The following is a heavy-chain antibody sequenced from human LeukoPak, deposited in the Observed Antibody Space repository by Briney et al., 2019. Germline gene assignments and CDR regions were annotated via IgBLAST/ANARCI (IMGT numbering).Heavy chain of an antibody. J-gene: IGHJ3*02. Sequence: SETLSLTCTVSGGSIRSSSHYWGWIRQPPGKGLEWIGSIYHSGSTYYNPSLKSRVTISVDTSKNQFSLKLSSVTAADTAVYYCARETDSSGYLDAFDIWGQGTMVTVSS. CDR1: GGSIRSSSHY. CDR3: ARETDSSGYLDAFDI. D-gene: IGHD3-22*01. V-gene: IGHV4-39*07. CDR2: IYHSGST.